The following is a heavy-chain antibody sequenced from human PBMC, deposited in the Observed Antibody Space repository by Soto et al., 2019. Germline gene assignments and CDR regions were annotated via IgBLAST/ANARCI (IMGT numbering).Heavy chain of an antibody. V-gene: IGHV4-30-2*05. CDR1: GGSISSGGYS. J-gene: IGHJ6*02. Sequence: SETLSLTWTASGGSISSGGYSWSWMRQTPGKGLQWVGYIYATATTDYNPHLKTRAPLSIDSSQNQLLLQLNYVSPEDTAVYYCAIEEVTIFGVVINPPYCYYRMDVWGQWTTVTVSS. CDR3: AIEEVTIFGVVINPPYCYYRMDV. D-gene: IGHD3-3*01. CDR2: IYATATT.